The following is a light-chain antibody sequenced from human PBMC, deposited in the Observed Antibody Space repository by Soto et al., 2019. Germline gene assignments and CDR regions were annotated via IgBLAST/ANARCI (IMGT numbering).Light chain of an antibody. V-gene: IGKV3-15*01. CDR1: QSVSRN. CDR3: QQHINWPLT. Sequence: EVVLTQSPATLSVSSGERATLSCRASQSVSRNLAWYQQKPGQAPRLLIYDASTRATGIPARFSGSGSGTEFTLTISSLQSEDFAVYYCQQHINWPLTFGGGTKVEIK. J-gene: IGKJ4*01. CDR2: DAS.